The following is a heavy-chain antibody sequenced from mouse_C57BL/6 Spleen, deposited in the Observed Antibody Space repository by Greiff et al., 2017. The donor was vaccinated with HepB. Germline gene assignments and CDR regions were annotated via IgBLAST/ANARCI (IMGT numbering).Heavy chain of an antibody. D-gene: IGHD1-1*01. V-gene: IGHV1-59*01. CDR3: ARGDTTVVDYFDY. J-gene: IGHJ2*01. Sequence: VQLQQPGAELVRPGTSVKLSCKASGYTFTSYWMHWVKQRPGQGLEWIGVIDPSDSYTNYNQKFKGKATLTVDTSSSTAYMQLSSLTSEDSAVYYCARGDTTVVDYFDYWGQGTTLTVSS. CDR2: IDPSDSYT. CDR1: GYTFTSYW.